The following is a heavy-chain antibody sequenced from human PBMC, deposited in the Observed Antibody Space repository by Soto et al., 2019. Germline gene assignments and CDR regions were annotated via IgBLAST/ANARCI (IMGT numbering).Heavy chain of an antibody. CDR3: AKTEDRDYYYYGMDV. Sequence: EVQLLESGGGLVQPGGSLRLSCAASGFTFSSYAMSWVRQAPGKGLEWVSAISGSGGSTYYADPVKGRFTISRDNSKNTLYLQMNSLRAEDTAVYYCAKTEDRDYYYYGMDVWGQGTTVTVSS. J-gene: IGHJ6*02. CDR1: GFTFSSYA. CDR2: ISGSGGST. V-gene: IGHV3-23*01.